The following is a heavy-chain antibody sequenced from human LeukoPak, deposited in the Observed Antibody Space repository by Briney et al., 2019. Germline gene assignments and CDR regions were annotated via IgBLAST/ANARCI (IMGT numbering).Heavy chain of an antibody. Sequence: PGGSLRLSCAASGFTFSNYGMHWVRQAPGKGLEWVAFIRFDGTSKYYADSVKGRFTISRDNSKNTLYLQMNSLRAEDTAVYYCAKDLIKSTAMVSTFDYWGQGTLVTVSS. J-gene: IGHJ4*02. V-gene: IGHV3-30*02. D-gene: IGHD5-18*01. CDR2: IRFDGTSK. CDR3: AKDLIKSTAMVSTFDY. CDR1: GFTFSNYG.